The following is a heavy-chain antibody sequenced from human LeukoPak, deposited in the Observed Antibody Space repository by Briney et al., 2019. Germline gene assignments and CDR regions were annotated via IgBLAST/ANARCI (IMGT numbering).Heavy chain of an antibody. D-gene: IGHD3-3*01. J-gene: IGHJ6*02. CDR2: IKQDGSEK. CDR1: GFTFSSYA. CDR3: ARDRRYYDFWSGYYTGEYYYGMDV. Sequence: PGGSLRLSCAASGFTFSSYAMSWVRQAPGKGLEWVANIKQDGSEKYYVDSVKGRFTISRDNAKDSLYLQMNSLRAEDTAVYYCARDRRYYDFWSGYYTGEYYYGMDVWGQGITVTVSS. V-gene: IGHV3-7*01.